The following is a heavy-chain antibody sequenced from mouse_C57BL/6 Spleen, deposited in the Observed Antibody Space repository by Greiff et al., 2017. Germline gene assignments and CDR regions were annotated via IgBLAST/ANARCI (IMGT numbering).Heavy chain of an antibody. D-gene: IGHD3-2*02. CDR2: IYPSDSET. V-gene: IGHV1-61*01. J-gene: IGHJ3*01. CDR3: ARASSGYPAWFAD. CDR1: GYTFPSYW. Sequence: VQLQQPGAELVRPGSSVKLSCKASGYTFPSYWMDWVKQSPGQGLEWIGNIYPSDSETHYNQKFKDKATLTVDKSSSTAYMQLSSLTSEDSAVYYCARASSGYPAWFADWGQGALVTISA.